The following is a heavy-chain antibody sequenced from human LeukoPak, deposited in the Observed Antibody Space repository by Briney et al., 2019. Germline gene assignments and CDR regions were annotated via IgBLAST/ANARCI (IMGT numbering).Heavy chain of an antibody. CDR1: GFTVSSNY. CDR3: ARHSGGSGCYSR. CDR2: IYSGGST. D-gene: IGHD3-22*01. V-gene: IGHV3-66*04. Sequence: GGSLRLSCAASGFTVSSNYMSWVRQAPGKGLEWVSVIYSGGSTYYAASVKGRFTISRDNSKNTLYLQMNSLRADDTGVYYCARHSGGSGCYSRWGQGTLVPVSS. J-gene: IGHJ4*02.